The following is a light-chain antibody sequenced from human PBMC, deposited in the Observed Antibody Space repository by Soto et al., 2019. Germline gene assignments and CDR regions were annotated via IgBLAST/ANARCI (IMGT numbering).Light chain of an antibody. CDR1: QSINNN. CDR2: GAS. CDR3: QQYNNRSPDT. V-gene: IGKV3-15*01. Sequence: EIVMTQSPATLSVSPGERATLSCRASQSINNNLAWYQQKPGQAPRLLVYGASTRAAGIPARFSGSGSGTEFSLTISSLQSEDFAVYYCQQYNNRSPDTFGQGTKLEIK. J-gene: IGKJ2*01.